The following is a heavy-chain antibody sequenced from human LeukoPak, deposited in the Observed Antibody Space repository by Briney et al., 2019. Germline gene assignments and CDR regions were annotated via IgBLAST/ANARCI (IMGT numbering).Heavy chain of an antibody. V-gene: IGHV3-64*01. CDR1: GFTFSSYA. CDR2: ISSNGGST. D-gene: IGHD4-17*01. J-gene: IGHJ5*02. Sequence: PGGSLRLSCAASGFTFSSYAMHWVRQAPGKGLEYVSAISSNGGSTYYANSVKGRFTISRDNSKNTLYPQMNSLRAEDTAVYYCAKNHYGDYRNNWFDPWGQGTLVTVSS. CDR3: AKNHYGDYRNNWFDP.